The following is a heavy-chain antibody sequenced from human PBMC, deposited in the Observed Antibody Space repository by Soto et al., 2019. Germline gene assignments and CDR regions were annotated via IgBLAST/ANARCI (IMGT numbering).Heavy chain of an antibody. CDR1: GFTFSSYS. CDR3: AKDILYFDYGDYNYYYYKDV. CDR2: ISGSGGST. J-gene: IGHJ6*03. Sequence: GGSLILSCAASGFTFSSYSMSWVRQAPGKGLEWVSAISGSGGSTYYTDSVKGRFTISRDNSKNTLYLQMNSLRAEDTAVYYCAKDILYFDYGDYNYYYYKDVWGKGTTVTVSS. V-gene: IGHV3-23*01. D-gene: IGHD4-17*01.